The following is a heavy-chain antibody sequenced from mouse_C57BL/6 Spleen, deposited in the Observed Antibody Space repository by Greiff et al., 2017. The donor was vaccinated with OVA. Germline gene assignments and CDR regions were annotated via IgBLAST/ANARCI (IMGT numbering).Heavy chain of an antibody. CDR1: GFSFNTYA. Sequence: EVKVVESGGGLVQPKGSLQLSCAASGFSFNTYAMNWVRQAPGKGLEWVARIRSKSNNYATYYADSVKDRFTISRDDSESMLYLQMNNLKTEDTAMYYGVREGFYYGSSYFDYWGQGTTLTVAS. D-gene: IGHD1-1*01. J-gene: IGHJ2*01. V-gene: IGHV10-1*01. CDR2: IRSKSNNYAT. CDR3: VREGFYYGSSYFDY.